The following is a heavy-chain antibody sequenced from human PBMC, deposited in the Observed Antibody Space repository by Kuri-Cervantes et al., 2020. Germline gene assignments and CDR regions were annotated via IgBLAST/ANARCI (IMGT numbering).Heavy chain of an antibody. V-gene: IGHV3-30-3*02. CDR3: ASWSGDGPAAAGTKLNDGKVLYDY. CDR1: GFTFSSYA. Sequence: GGSLRLSCAASGFTFSSYAMHWVRQAPGKGLEWVAVISYDGSNKYYADCVKGRFTISRDNSKNTLYLQMNSLRAEDTAVYYCASWSGDGPAAAGTKLNDGKVLYDYWGQGTLVTVSS. D-gene: IGHD6-13*01. J-gene: IGHJ4*02. CDR2: ISYDGSNK.